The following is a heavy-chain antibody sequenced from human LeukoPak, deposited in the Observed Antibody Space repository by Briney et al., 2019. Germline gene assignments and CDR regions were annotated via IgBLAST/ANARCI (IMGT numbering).Heavy chain of an antibody. D-gene: IGHD6-13*01. V-gene: IGHV4-4*07. CDR1: GGSICSYY. J-gene: IGHJ6*03. Sequence: SETLSLTCTVSGGSICSYYWSCMRQPAGEGVEGIGRIYTSGSTNYNPSLKSRVTMSVDTSKNQFSLKLSSVTAADTAVYYCARSAAGTDFDYTDVWGKGTPVTV. CDR2: IYTSGST. CDR3: ARSAAGTDFDYTDV.